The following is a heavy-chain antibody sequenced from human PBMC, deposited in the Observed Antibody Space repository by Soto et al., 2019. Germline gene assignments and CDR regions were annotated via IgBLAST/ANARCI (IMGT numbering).Heavy chain of an antibody. CDR1: GFTFSSYD. J-gene: IGHJ4*02. V-gene: IGHV3-23*01. CDR2: ISGSGDTT. D-gene: IGHD2-8*01. Sequence: SLRLSCAASGFTFSSYDMSWVRQAPGKGLEWVSRISGSGDTTYYADSVKGRFTISRDNSKNTLYLQMNTLRAEDTALFYCAKGQDPGVYRALDYWGQGTQVTVSS. CDR3: AKGQDPGVYRALDY.